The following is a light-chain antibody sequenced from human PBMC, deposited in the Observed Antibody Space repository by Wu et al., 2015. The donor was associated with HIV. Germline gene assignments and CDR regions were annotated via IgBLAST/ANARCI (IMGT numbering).Light chain of an antibody. CDR2: GAS. CDR1: QRLSSRS. J-gene: IGKJ5*01. V-gene: IGKV3-20*01. CDR3: QQYGDSPIT. Sequence: EIVLRQFPSTQSLSPGERALFSCRASQRLSSRSLAWYQQKRGQPPRLLISGASIRATGIPDKSSGAGAGTDFSLIISGLEPEDSAVHYCQQYGDSPITFGQGTRLEIK.